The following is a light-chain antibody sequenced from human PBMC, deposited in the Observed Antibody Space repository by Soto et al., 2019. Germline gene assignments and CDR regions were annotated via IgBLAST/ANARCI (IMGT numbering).Light chain of an antibody. CDR2: GAS. CDR1: QSVSNNY. Sequence: EIVLTQSPGTLSLSPGERATLSCRASQSVSNNYLAWYQQKPGQAPRLLIYGASNSATGIPDRFSGSGSGTDFTLTISRLEPEDFAVYYCQQYGISGTFGQGTKVEI. J-gene: IGKJ1*01. V-gene: IGKV3-20*01. CDR3: QQYGISGT.